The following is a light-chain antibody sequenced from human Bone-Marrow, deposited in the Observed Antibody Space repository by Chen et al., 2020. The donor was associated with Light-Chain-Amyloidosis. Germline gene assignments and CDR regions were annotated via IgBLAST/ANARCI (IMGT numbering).Light chain of an antibody. CDR2: TAS. CDR3: QQGNSFPLT. CDR1: QGVSTW. J-gene: IGKJ4*01. V-gene: IGKV1-12*01. Sequence: DIQMTPSPSSVSASVGDRVTITCRASQGVSTWLAWYQQKPGKAPKLLIHTASSLQSGVPSRFTGSGYGTGFTLTISSLQPEDFATYYCQQGNSFPLTFGGGTKVEIK.